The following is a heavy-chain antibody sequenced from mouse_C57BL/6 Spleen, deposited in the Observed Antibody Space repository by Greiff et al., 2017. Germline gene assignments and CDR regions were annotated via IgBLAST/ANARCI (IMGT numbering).Heavy chain of an antibody. Sequence: QVQLQQSGAELVKPGASVKISCKASGYAFSSYWMNWVKQRPGKGLEWIGQIYPGDGDTNYNGKFKGKATLTADKSSSTAYMQLSSLTSEDSAVYFCASSDSSGYMDYWGQGTSVTVSS. J-gene: IGHJ4*01. D-gene: IGHD3-2*02. V-gene: IGHV1-80*01. CDR3: ASSDSSGYMDY. CDR1: GYAFSSYW. CDR2: IYPGDGDT.